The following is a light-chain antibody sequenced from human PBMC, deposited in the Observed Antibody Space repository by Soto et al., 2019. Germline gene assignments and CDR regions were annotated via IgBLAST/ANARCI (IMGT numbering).Light chain of an antibody. Sequence: DIQMTQSPSSLSASVGDRVTITCRASQSISSYLNWYQQKPGKAPKLLIYAASSLQGGVPSRFSGSGSGTDFTLTISCLQSEDFATYYCQQYYSYPFTFGPGTKVDIK. CDR1: QSISSY. J-gene: IGKJ3*01. V-gene: IGKV1-39*01. CDR3: QQYYSYPFT. CDR2: AAS.